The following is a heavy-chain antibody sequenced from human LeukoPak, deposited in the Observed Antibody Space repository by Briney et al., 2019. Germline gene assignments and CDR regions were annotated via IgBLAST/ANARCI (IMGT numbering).Heavy chain of an antibody. CDR3: AKVTSSYNYFDY. Sequence: PGGSLRLSCEASGFTFATYPMSWVRQAPGKGLEWVSTFSGSGGRTLYADSVKGRFTISRDNSKNTLSLQMHSLRDEDTAVYACAKVTSSYNYFDYWGQGSLVTVSS. CDR2: FSGSGGRT. V-gene: IGHV3-23*01. CDR1: GFTFATYP. J-gene: IGHJ4*02. D-gene: IGHD2-2*01.